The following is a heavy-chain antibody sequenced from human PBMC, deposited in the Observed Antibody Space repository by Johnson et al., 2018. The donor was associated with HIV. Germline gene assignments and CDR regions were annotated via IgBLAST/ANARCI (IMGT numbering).Heavy chain of an antibody. D-gene: IGHD5-18*01. CDR3: AKDMGVDTAMNPWAFDI. CDR1: GFTFSNYG. CDR2: IRSDESNK. J-gene: IGHJ3*02. Sequence: QVQLVESGGGVVQSGGSLRLSFTASGFTFSNYGIHWVRQTPGKGLEWVAFIRSDESNKYYADSVKGRFTISRDNSKSTVYLHMTSLRTEDAAVYYCAKDMGVDTAMNPWAFDIWGQGTMVTVSS. V-gene: IGHV3-30*02.